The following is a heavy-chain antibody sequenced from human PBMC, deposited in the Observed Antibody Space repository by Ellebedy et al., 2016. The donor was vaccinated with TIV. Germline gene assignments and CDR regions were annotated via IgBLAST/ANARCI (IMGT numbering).Heavy chain of an antibody. CDR2: INHSGST. J-gene: IGHJ6*02. CDR3: ARTMGLGEGYYGMDV. V-gene: IGHV4-34*01. Sequence: MPSETLSLTCAVYGGSFSGYYWSWIRQPPGKGLEWIGEINHSGSTNYNPSLKSRVTISVDTSKNQFSLKLSSVTAADTAVYYCARTMGLGEGYYGMDVWGQGTTVTVSS. D-gene: IGHD3-16*01. CDR1: GGSFSGYY.